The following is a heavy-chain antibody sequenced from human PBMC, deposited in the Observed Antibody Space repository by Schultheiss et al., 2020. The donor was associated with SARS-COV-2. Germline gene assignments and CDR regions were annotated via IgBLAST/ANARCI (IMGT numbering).Heavy chain of an antibody. CDR2: MNPNSGNT. D-gene: IGHD5-24*01. V-gene: IGHV1-8*01. J-gene: IGHJ4*02. CDR1: GYTFTSYD. CDR3: ARGGAFLEMATSTFDY. Sequence: ASVKVSCKASGYTFTSYDINWVRQATGQGLEWMGWMNPNSGNTGYAQKFQGRVTMTRNTSISTAYMELSSLRSEDTAVYYCARGGAFLEMATSTFDYWGQGALVTVAS.